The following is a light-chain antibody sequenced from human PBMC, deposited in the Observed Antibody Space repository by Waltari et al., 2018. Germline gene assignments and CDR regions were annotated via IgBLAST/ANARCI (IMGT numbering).Light chain of an antibody. CDR2: EVR. J-gene: IGLJ2*01. CDR3: NSFTSSNTVV. V-gene: IGLV2-14*01. CDR1: SSDIGRYYH. Sequence: QSAPTPPAPVSGSPGQSNTIPFTGTSSDIGRYYHVSWYQQHPGKAPKLMIYEVRNRPSGVSNRFSGSKSDYTASLTISGLQAEDEAVYFCNSFTSSNTVVFGGGTKLTV.